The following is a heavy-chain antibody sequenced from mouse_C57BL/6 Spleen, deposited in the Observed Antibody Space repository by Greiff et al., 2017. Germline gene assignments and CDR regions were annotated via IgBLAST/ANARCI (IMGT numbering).Heavy chain of an antibody. CDR2: ISDGGSYT. CDR1: GFTFSSYA. V-gene: IGHV5-4*01. J-gene: IGHJ2*01. Sequence: EVKLMESGGGLVKPGGSLKLSCAASGFTFSSYAMSWVRQTPEKRLEWVATISDGGSYTYYPDNVKGRFTISRDNAKNNLYLQMSHLKSEDTAMYYCARDWDSEYWGEGTTLTVSS. CDR3: ARDWDSEY. D-gene: IGHD4-1*01.